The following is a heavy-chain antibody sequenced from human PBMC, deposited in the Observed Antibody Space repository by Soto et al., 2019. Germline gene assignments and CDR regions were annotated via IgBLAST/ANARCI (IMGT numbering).Heavy chain of an antibody. CDR2: FYHSGST. D-gene: IGHD3-22*01. V-gene: IGHV4-30-4*01. CDR1: NGSVDSRDHY. Sequence: PSETLSLTCTVSNGSVDSRDHYWSWIRQSPERGLEWIGHFYHSGSTYYNPSLRSRASISNDLSKNQFFLELSSVTGADTAVYFCARIYWLRDSSGYHHPFDYWGLGTRGTVPQ. J-gene: IGHJ4*02. CDR3: ARIYWLRDSSGYHHPFDY.